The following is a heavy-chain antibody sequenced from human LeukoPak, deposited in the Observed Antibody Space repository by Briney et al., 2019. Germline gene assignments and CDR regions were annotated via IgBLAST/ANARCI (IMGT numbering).Heavy chain of an antibody. CDR1: GFTFSSYS. J-gene: IGHJ5*02. Sequence: GGSLRLSCAASGFTFSSYSMNWVRQAPGKGLEWVSSITTRSSYIYYADSVKGRFTISRDDAKSSLHLQMSSLRAEDTAVYYCARDPAAAGSVWLDPWGQGILVTVSS. V-gene: IGHV3-21*01. D-gene: IGHD6-13*01. CDR2: ITTRSSYI. CDR3: ARDPAAAGSVWLDP.